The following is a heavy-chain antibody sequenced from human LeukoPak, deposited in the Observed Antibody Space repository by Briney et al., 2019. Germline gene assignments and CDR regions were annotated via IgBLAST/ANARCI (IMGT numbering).Heavy chain of an antibody. J-gene: IGHJ4*02. Sequence: PSETLSLTCTVSGYSISSGYYWGWIRQPPGKGLEWIGEINHSGSTNYNPSLKSRVTISVDTSKNQFSLKLSSVTAADTAVYYCARLSRKGYYYGSGSSDYWGQGTLVTVSS. V-gene: IGHV4-38-2*02. CDR2: INHSGST. CDR1: GYSISSGYY. CDR3: ARLSRKGYYYGSGSSDY. D-gene: IGHD3-10*01.